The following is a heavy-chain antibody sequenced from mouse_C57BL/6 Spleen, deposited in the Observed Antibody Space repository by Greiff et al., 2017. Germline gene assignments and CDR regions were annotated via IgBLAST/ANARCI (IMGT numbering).Heavy chain of an antibody. CDR1: GYTFTTYP. CDR2: FHPSNDDT. V-gene: IGHV1-47*01. Sequence: VQLQQSGAELVKPGASVKMSCKASGYTFTTYPLEWMKQNHGQSLEWIGNFHPSNDDTKYNEKFKGKATLTVDKSSSTVYLELSRLTSADSAVYYCARGDGRRGRKAMDYWGQGTSVTVSS. D-gene: IGHD1-1*01. CDR3: ARGDGRRGRKAMDY. J-gene: IGHJ4*01.